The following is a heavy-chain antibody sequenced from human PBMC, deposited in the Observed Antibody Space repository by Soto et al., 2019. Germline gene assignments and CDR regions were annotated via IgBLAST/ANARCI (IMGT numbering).Heavy chain of an antibody. D-gene: IGHD3-3*01. CDR1: GYTFTSYA. J-gene: IGHJ4*02. Sequence: ASVKVSCKAPGYTFTSYAMHWVRQAPGQRLEWMGWINAGNGNTKYSQKFQGRVTITRDTSASTAYMELSSLRSEDTAVYYCASGPLVSTIFGVVIPYYFDYWGQGTLVTVSS. CDR3: ASGPLVSTIFGVVIPYYFDY. V-gene: IGHV1-3*01. CDR2: INAGNGNT.